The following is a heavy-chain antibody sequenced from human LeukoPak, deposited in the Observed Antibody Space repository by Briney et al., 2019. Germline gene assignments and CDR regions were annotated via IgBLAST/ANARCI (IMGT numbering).Heavy chain of an antibody. Sequence: QPGGSLRLSCAASGFTFSSYAMSWVRQAPGKGLEWVSAISGSGGSTYYADSVKGRFTISRDKSKNTLYLQMNSLRVEDTAVYYCARERYCTDRRCLYGMDVWGQGTTVTVSS. CDR3: ARERYCTDRRCLYGMDV. V-gene: IGHV3-23*01. J-gene: IGHJ6*02. CDR1: GFTFSSYA. D-gene: IGHD2-8*02. CDR2: ISGSGGST.